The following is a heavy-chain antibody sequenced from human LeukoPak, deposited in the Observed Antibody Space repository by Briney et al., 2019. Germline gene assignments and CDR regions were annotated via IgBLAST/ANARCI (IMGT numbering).Heavy chain of an antibody. CDR1: GFTFDDYA. Sequence: GGSLRLSCAASGFTFDDYAMHWVRQAPGKGLEWVSGISWNSGSIGYADSVKGRFTISRDNAKNSLYLQMNSLRAEDTALYYCAKDSSSSWYYFDYWGQGTLVTVSS. V-gene: IGHV3-9*01. CDR2: ISWNSGSI. CDR3: AKDSSSSWYYFDY. J-gene: IGHJ4*02. D-gene: IGHD6-13*01.